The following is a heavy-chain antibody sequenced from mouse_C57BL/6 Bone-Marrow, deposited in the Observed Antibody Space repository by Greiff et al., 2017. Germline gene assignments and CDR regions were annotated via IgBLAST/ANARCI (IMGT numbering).Heavy chain of an antibody. Sequence: VQLQQSGAELVRPGASVKLSCTASGSTIKDDYMHWVKQRPEQGLEWIGWIDPANGDTEYASKFQGKATITAYTSSNTAYLQLSSLTSEDTAVYYCTTGLAYWGQGSLVTGSA. CDR1: GSTIKDDY. V-gene: IGHV14-4*01. CDR2: IDPANGDT. CDR3: TTGLAY. J-gene: IGHJ3*01.